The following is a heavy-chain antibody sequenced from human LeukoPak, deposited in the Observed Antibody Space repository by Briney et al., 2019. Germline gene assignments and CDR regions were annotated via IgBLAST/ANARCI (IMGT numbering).Heavy chain of an antibody. V-gene: IGHV4-39*07. CDR1: GGSISSSSYY. D-gene: IGHD2-15*01. J-gene: IGHJ5*02. CDR2: IYYSGST. Sequence: SETLSLTCTVSGGSISSSSYYWGWIRQPPGKGLEWIGSIYYSGSTYYNPSLKSRVTISVDTSKNQFSLKLSSVTAADTAVYYCARERQTVLGYCSGGSCYSGGRFDPWGQGTLVTVSS. CDR3: ARERQTVLGYCSGGSCYSGGRFDP.